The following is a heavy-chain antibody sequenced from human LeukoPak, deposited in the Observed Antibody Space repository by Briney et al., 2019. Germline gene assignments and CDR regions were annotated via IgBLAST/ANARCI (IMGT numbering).Heavy chain of an antibody. J-gene: IGHJ5*02. Sequence: GGSLRLSCAASGFTFSSYSMNWVRQAPGKGLEWVSSISSSSSYIYYADSVKGRFTISRDNSKNTLYLQMNSLRAEGTAVYYCVAARLNLLHIAAAGTVLFDPWGQGTLVTVSS. CDR1: GFTFSSYS. V-gene: IGHV3-21*01. CDR3: VAARLNLLHIAAAGTVLFDP. D-gene: IGHD6-13*01. CDR2: ISSSSSYI.